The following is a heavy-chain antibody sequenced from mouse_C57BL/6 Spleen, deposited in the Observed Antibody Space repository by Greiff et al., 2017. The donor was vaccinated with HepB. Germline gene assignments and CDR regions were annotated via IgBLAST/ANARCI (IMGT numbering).Heavy chain of an antibody. J-gene: IGHJ4*01. Sequence: VKLQESGPGLVAPSQSLSITCTVSGFSLTSYAISWVRQPPGKGLEWLGVIWTGGGTNYNSALKSRLSISKDNSKSQVFLKMNSLQTDDTARYYCATIYYDYEGGYAMDYWGQGTSVTVSS. V-gene: IGHV2-9-1*01. CDR1: GFSLTSYA. CDR3: ATIYYDYEGGYAMDY. CDR2: IWTGGGT. D-gene: IGHD2-4*01.